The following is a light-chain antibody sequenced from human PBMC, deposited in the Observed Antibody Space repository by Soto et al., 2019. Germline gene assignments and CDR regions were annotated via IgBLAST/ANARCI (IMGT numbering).Light chain of an antibody. CDR3: QQRSNWPST. CDR1: QSVSSY. J-gene: IGKJ4*01. V-gene: IGKV3-11*01. CDR2: DAS. Sequence: EIVLTQSPATLSLSPGDSATLSCRASQSVSSYLAWYQQKPGQAPRLLIYDASNRATGIPARFSGSGSGTDFTLTITSLEPEDFAVYYCQQRSNWPSTFGGGTKVEIK.